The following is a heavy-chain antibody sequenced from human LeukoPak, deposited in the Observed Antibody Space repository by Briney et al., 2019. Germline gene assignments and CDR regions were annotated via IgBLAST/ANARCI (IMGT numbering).Heavy chain of an antibody. CDR1: GFTFDDYG. CDR2: INWNGGST. Sequence: GGSLRLSCAASGFTFDDYGMSWVRQAPGKGLEWVSGINWNGGSTGYADSVKGRFTISRDNAKNSLYLQMNSLRAEDTALYYCARDDCPFYAYYYDSSGSDAFDIWGQGTMVTVSS. D-gene: IGHD3-22*01. J-gene: IGHJ3*02. V-gene: IGHV3-20*04. CDR3: ARDDCPFYAYYYDSSGSDAFDI.